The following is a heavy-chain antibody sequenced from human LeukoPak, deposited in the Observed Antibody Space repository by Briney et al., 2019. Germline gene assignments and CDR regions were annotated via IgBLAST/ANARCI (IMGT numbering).Heavy chain of an antibody. J-gene: IGHJ3*02. CDR3: ARDRPHYYESSGYYLNAVDI. CDR1: GFTSDEYG. Sequence: GGSLRLSCAASGFTSDEYGMSWVRQVPGKGLEWVSGINWNDGSTGYADSVKGRFTISRDNAKNSLYLQMNSLRAEDTALYYCARDRPHYYESSGYYLNAVDIWGQGTMVTVSS. V-gene: IGHV3-20*04. D-gene: IGHD3-22*01. CDR2: INWNDGST.